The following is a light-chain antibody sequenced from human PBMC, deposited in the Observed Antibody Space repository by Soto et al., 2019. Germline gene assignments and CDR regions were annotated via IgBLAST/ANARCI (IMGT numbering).Light chain of an antibody. Sequence: EIVMTQSPATLSVSPGERATLSCRASQSVSSNLAWYQQKPGQAPRLLIYGASTRATGIPARCSGSGSGTEFTLTISSLQSEDFAVSYCQQYNNWPRAFTFGPGTKVDIK. CDR2: GAS. V-gene: IGKV3-15*01. CDR1: QSVSSN. J-gene: IGKJ3*01. CDR3: QQYNNWPRAFT.